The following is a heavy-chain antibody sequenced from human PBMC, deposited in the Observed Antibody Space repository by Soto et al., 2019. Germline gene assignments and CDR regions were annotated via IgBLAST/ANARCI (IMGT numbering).Heavy chain of an antibody. D-gene: IGHD3-3*01. Sequence: GASVKVSCKASGYTFTSYYMHWVRQAPGKGLAWMGIIHPSGGSTSYAQKFQGRVTMTRDTSTSTGYMELSSLRSEDTAVYYCARVGNDFWSGYYTVPSSGMDVWGQGTTVTVSS. J-gene: IGHJ6*02. CDR2: IHPSGGST. CDR3: ARVGNDFWSGYYTVPSSGMDV. CDR1: GYTFTSYY. V-gene: IGHV1-46*01.